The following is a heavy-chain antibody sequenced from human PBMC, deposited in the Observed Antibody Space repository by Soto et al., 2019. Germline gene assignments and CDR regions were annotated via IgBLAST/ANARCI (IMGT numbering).Heavy chain of an antibody. CDR2: IYTSGST. V-gene: IGHV4-4*07. CDR1: GGSISSYY. J-gene: IGHJ4*02. Sequence: PSETLSLTCTVSGGSISSYYWSWIRQPAGKGLEWIGRIYTSGSTNYNPSLKSRVTMSVDTSKNQFSLKLGSVTAADTAVYYCARDRYYGYYDSSGYLLYWGQGTLVTVSS. D-gene: IGHD3-22*01. CDR3: ARDRYYGYYDSSGYLLY.